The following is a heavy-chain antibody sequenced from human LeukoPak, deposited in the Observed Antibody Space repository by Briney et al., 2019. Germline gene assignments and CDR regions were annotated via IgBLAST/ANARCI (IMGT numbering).Heavy chain of an antibody. CDR2: ISNDSVDK. V-gene: IGHV3-11*04. J-gene: IGHJ3*01. CDR3: ARRDWVSGAGGAFDV. CDR1: GFRFSDYY. D-gene: IGHD5-24*01. Sequence: GGSLRLSCVGSGFRFSDYYMSWIRQAPGKGLEWVSYISNDSVDKYYVDSVRGRFTISRDNAKKSMYQQMSGLRVEDTAVYYCARRDWVSGAGGAFDVWGERTLVTVSS.